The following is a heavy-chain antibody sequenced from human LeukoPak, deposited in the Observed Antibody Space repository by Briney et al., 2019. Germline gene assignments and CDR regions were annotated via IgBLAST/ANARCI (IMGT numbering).Heavy chain of an antibody. D-gene: IGHD3-9*01. J-gene: IGHJ4*02. Sequence: SGTLSLTCAVYGGSFSGYYWSWIRQPPGKGLEWIGEINHSGSTNYNPSLKSRGTISGDTSKNQFSLKLSSVTAADTAVYYCASPTYDIWGQGILVTVSS. CDR2: INHSGST. V-gene: IGHV4-34*01. CDR1: GGSFSGYY. CDR3: ASPTYDI.